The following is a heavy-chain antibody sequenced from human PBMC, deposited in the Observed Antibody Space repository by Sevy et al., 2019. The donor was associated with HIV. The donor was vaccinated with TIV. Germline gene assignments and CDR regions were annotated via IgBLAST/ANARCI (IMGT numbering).Heavy chain of an antibody. V-gene: IGHV4-59*01. CDR1: GGSISSYY. CDR3: ARVGSYFDY. Sequence: SDTLSLTCTVSGGSISSYYWSWIRQPPGKGLEWIGYIYYSGSTNYNPSLKSRVTISVDTSKNQFSLKLSSVTAADTAVYYCARVGSYFDYWGQGTLVTVSS. CDR2: IYYSGST. D-gene: IGHD1-26*01. J-gene: IGHJ4*02.